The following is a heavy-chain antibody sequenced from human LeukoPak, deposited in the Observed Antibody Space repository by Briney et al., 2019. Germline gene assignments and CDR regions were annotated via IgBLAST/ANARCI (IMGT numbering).Heavy chain of an antibody. D-gene: IGHD3-22*01. V-gene: IGHV3-7*01. Sequence: GGSLRLSCAASGFTFSSYWMSWVRQAPGEGLGWVANIKQDGSEKYYVDSVKGRFTISRDNAKNSLYLQMNSLRAEDTAVYYCARARRYYDSSGYYPYAFDIWGQGTMVTVSS. J-gene: IGHJ3*02. CDR1: GFTFSSYW. CDR2: IKQDGSEK. CDR3: ARARRYYDSSGYYPYAFDI.